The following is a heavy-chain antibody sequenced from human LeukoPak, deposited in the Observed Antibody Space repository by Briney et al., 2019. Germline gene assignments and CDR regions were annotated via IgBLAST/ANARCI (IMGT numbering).Heavy chain of an antibody. Sequence: GGSLRLSCAASGFTFSSYSMNWVRQAPGKGLEWVGFIRSKAYGGTTEYAASVKGRFTISRDDSKSVAYLQVNSLKTEDTAVYYCSRDLSTMTLLDYWGQGTLVTVSS. V-gene: IGHV3-49*04. J-gene: IGHJ4*02. D-gene: IGHD5/OR15-5a*01. CDR2: IRSKAYGGTT. CDR3: SRDLSTMTLLDY. CDR1: GFTFSSYS.